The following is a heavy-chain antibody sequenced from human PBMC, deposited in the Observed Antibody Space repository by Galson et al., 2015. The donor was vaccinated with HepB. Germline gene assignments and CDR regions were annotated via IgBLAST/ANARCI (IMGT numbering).Heavy chain of an antibody. CDR3: AIHSSSHGVAEYFQH. CDR1: GFTFSSYS. V-gene: IGHV3-48*01. CDR2: ISSSSSTI. J-gene: IGHJ1*01. D-gene: IGHD6-6*01. Sequence: SLRLSCAASGFTFSSYSMNWVRQAPGKGLEWVSYISSSSSTIYYADSVKGRFTISRDNAKNSLYLQMSSLRAEDTAVYYCAIHSSSHGVAEYFQHWGQGTLVTVSS.